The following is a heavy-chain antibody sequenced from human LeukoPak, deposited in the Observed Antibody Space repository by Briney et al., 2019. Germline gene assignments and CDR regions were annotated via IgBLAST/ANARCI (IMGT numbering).Heavy chain of an antibody. CDR3: VNLGYSD. CDR2: IKNDGSDK. CDR1: GFSFSAAW. V-gene: IGHV3-7*01. Sequence: PGGSLRLSCEASGFSFSAAWMTWVRQAPGKGLEWVATIKNDGSDKYYVDPVKGRFTLSRDNAKNLVYLQINSLRVEDTAVYYCVNLGYSDGGQGTLVTVSS. J-gene: IGHJ4*02. D-gene: IGHD5-12*01.